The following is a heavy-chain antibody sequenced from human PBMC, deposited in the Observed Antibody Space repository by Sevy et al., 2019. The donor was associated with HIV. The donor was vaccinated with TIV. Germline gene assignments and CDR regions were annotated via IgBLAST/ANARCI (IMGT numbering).Heavy chain of an antibody. J-gene: IGHJ4*02. Sequence: GGSLRLSCTASGFTFSNYEMNWVRRAPGKGLEWVSYLTLSGSSTYYADSVKGRFTISRDNAKNSLYLQMNSLRAEDTAVYYCARDRQGITVAGTAIDYWGQGTLVTVSS. CDR3: ARDRQGITVAGTAIDY. V-gene: IGHV3-48*03. CDR1: GFTFSNYE. CDR2: LTLSGSST. D-gene: IGHD6-19*01.